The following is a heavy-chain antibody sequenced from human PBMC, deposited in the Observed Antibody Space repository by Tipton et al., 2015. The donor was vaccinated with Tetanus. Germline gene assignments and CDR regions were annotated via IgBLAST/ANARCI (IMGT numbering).Heavy chain of an antibody. V-gene: IGHV3-33*06. Sequence: QLVQSGGGVVQPGGSLTLSCVTSGFRLGDRTMHWVRQAPGKGLEWVAVTWYDESLTYYKDYLKGRFTISRDNAKNSLYLQMNSLRVDDTAVYYCAKDVNWNLRYFQHWGQGTVVTVSS. CDR3: AKDVNWNLRYFQH. CDR1: GFRLGDRT. D-gene: IGHD1-1*01. J-gene: IGHJ1*01. CDR2: TWYDESLT.